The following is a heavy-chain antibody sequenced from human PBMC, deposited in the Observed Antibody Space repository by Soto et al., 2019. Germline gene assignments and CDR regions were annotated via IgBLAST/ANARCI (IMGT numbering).Heavy chain of an antibody. CDR1: GDSISSAADY. CDR3: ARGHKYCGGGSCYYFDH. D-gene: IGHD2-21*01. CDR2: ISYSGKT. Sequence: SETLSLTCTVSGDSISSAADYWSWIRQHPGKGLEWIGYISYSGKTDYNPSLKSRVALAVDASKNQFSLKLSSVTAADPSVYFCARGHKYCGGGSCYYFDHRGHGSLVTVSS. J-gene: IGHJ4*01. V-gene: IGHV4-31*03.